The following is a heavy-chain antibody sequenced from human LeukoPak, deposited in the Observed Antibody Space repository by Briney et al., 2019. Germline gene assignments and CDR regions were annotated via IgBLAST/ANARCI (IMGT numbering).Heavy chain of an antibody. Sequence: GGSLRLSCAASGFTFSDYNMRWIRQAPGKGLEWVSSISRSGSTKYYADSVKGRFTISRDNSRNTLYLQMNSLRVEDTAVYYCAKVADQYYYYYFYYMDVWGKGTTVTVSS. CDR3: AKVADQYYYYYFYYMDV. J-gene: IGHJ6*03. CDR1: GFTFSDYN. D-gene: IGHD2/OR15-2a*01. CDR2: ISRSGSTK. V-gene: IGHV3-11*04.